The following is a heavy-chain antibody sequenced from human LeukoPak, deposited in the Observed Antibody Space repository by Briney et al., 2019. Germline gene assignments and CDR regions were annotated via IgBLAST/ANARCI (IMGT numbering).Heavy chain of an antibody. V-gene: IGHV4-59*01. D-gene: IGHD1-26*01. CDR1: GGSISRFY. J-gene: IGHJ6*03. CDR3: ARTPGPQWELLGSDYYYYMDV. CDR2: IYYSGST. Sequence: PSETLSLTCTVSGGSISRFYWSWIRQPPGKGLEWIGYIYYSGSTNYNPSLKSRVTISVDTSKNQFSLKLSSVTAADTAVYYCARTPGPQWELLGSDYYYYMDVWGKGTTVTISS.